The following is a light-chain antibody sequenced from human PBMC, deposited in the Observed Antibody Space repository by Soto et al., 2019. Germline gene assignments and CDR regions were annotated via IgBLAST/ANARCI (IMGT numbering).Light chain of an antibody. Sequence: QSALTHPPSVSGSPGQSVTISCTGTSTDFVSYNRVSWYQQPPGTAPKPIIYEASNRPSGVPDRFSGSKSGNTASLTISGLQAADEADYYCSLYTSENTDVFGTGTKVTVL. CDR2: EAS. V-gene: IGLV2-18*01. CDR1: STDFVSYNR. J-gene: IGLJ1*01. CDR3: SLYTSENTDV.